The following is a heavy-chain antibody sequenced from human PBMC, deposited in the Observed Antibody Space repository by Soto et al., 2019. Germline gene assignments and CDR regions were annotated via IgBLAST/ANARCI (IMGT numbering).Heavy chain of an antibody. CDR2: ISWNSGSI. D-gene: IGHD6-13*01. CDR1: GFTFDDYA. Sequence: EVQLVESGGGLVQPGRSLRLSCAASGFTFDDYAMHWVRQAPGKGLEWVSGISWNSGSIGYADSVKGRFTISRDNAKNSLYLQMNSLRAEDTALYYCAKVFDAAAGIGHPAFDIWGQGTMVTVSS. J-gene: IGHJ3*02. V-gene: IGHV3-9*01. CDR3: AKVFDAAAGIGHPAFDI.